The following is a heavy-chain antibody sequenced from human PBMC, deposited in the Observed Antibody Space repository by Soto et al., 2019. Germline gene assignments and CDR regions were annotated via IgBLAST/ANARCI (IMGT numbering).Heavy chain of an antibody. CDR1: GFTFGSYA. D-gene: IGHD3-3*01. V-gene: IGHV3-23*01. Sequence: GGSLRLSCAASGFTFGSYAMSWVRQAPGKGLEWVSGISGTGGSTYYADSVKGRFTIFRDNSKNTLYVQMNSLSAEDTAVYYCAKVVTIYGVAPDAFDIWGQGTMVTVSS. J-gene: IGHJ3*02. CDR3: AKVVTIYGVAPDAFDI. CDR2: ISGTGGST.